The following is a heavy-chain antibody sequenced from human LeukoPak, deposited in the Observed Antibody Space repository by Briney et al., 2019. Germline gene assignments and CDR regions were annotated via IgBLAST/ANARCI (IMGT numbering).Heavy chain of an antibody. CDR2: INPNIGGT. Sequence: VGSVKVSCKASGFIFTNYYIHGVPQAPGPREEWMGCINPNIGGTSYALKFQDRSIITKGPSITTAYMDLSRLRSDDTAVYYYARGLTCDIWRGYYRWYFDYWGQGTLVTVSS. D-gene: IGHD3-3*01. V-gene: IGHV1-2*03. CDR1: GFIFTNYY. CDR3: ARGLTCDIWRGYYRWYFDY. J-gene: IGHJ4*02.